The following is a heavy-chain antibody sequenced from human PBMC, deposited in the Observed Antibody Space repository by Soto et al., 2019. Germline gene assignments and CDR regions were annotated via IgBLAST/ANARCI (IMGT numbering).Heavy chain of an antibody. D-gene: IGHD3-10*01. CDR3: ARSWNYAAGSRIDY. J-gene: IGHJ4*02. CDR2: ITGDGSFT. CDR1: GFTFSSYW. Sequence: EVQLVESGGGLVEPGGSLRLSCAASGFTFSSYWMHWVRQGQGKGLVWVSRITGDGSFTTYADSVKGRFTISRDNAKNTLYLQTNSLRVEDTAVYYCARSWNYAAGSRIDYWGQGTLATVSS. V-gene: IGHV3-74*01.